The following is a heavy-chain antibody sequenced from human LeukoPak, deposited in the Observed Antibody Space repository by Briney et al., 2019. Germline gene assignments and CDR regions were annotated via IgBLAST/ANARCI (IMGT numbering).Heavy chain of an antibody. V-gene: IGHV3-66*01. CDR3: ATPRGYGPLAFDY. J-gene: IGHJ4*02. D-gene: IGHD5-18*01. CDR1: GFTVSSNY. CDR2: IYSGGST. Sequence: QAGGSLRLSCAASGFTVSSNYMTWVRQAPGKGLEWVSVIYSGGSTYYADSVKGRFTISRDNSKNTLYLRMNSLRAEDTAVYYCATPRGYGPLAFDYWGQGTLVTVSS.